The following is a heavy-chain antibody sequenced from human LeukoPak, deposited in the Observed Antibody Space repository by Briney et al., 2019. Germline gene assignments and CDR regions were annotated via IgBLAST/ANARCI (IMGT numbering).Heavy chain of an antibody. CDR1: GFTFSSYG. CDR2: ISYDGSNK. J-gene: IGHJ4*02. Sequence: GGSLRLSCAASGFTFSSYGMHWVRQAPGKGLEWVAVISYDGSNKYYADSVKGRFTISRDNSRNTLYLQMSSLRAEDTAVYYCAKDETPYQLLSLGLDYWGQGTLVTVSS. V-gene: IGHV3-30*18. D-gene: IGHD2-2*01. CDR3: AKDETPYQLLSLGLDY.